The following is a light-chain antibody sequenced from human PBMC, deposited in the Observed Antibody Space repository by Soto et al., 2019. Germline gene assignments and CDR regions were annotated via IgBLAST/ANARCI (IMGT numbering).Light chain of an antibody. CDR3: QQYNNWPHT. V-gene: IGKV3-15*01. CDR2: GVS. Sequence: EIVLTQSPATLSLSPGARAPLSCRASQSVSSKLAWFQQKPGQAPSLLIYGVSTRATGVPVRFSGSGSGTEFTLTINSLQSEDFAVYYCQQYNNWPHTFGQGTKVDIK. J-gene: IGKJ2*01. CDR1: QSVSSK.